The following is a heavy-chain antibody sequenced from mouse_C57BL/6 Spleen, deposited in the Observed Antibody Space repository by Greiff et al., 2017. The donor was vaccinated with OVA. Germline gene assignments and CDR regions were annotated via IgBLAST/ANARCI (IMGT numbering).Heavy chain of an antibody. J-gene: IGHJ2*01. CDR3: TREDYYGSSYFDY. CDR2: IRNKANNHAT. V-gene: IGHV6-6*01. D-gene: IGHD1-1*01. Sequence: EVKVIESGGGLVQPGGSMKLSCAASGFTFSDAWMDWVRQSPEKGLEWVAEIRNKANNHATYYAESVKGRFTISRDDSKSSVYLQMNSLRAEDTGIYYCTREDYYGSSYFDYWGQGTTLTVSS. CDR1: GFTFSDAW.